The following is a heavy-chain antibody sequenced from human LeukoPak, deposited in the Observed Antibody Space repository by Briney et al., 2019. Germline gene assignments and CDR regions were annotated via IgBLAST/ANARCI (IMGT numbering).Heavy chain of an antibody. CDR3: ARVKESTSCYPKCYYMDV. D-gene: IGHD2-2*01. J-gene: IGHJ6*03. CDR2: IIPIFGTA. V-gene: IGHV1-69*05. Sequence: SVKVSCKASGGTFSSYAISWVRQAPGQGLEWMGGIIPIFGTANYAQEFQGRVTITTDESTSTAYMELSSLRSEDTAVYYCARVKESTSCYPKCYYMDVWGKGTTVTVSS. CDR1: GGTFSSYA.